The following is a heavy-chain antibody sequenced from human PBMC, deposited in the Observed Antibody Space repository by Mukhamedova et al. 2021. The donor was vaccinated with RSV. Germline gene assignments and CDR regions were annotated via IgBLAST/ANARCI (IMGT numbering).Heavy chain of an antibody. D-gene: IGHD3-10*01. V-gene: IGHV1-46*01. CDR2: INPSGGST. CDR1: GYTFTSNH. J-gene: IGHJ4*01. CDR3: ARALHASGKGGFDY. Sequence: GYTFTSNHIHWVRQAPGQGLEWMGQINPSGGSTNYAQKFQGRVIMTRDTSTSTVYMELSSLSSEDTAVYYCARALHASGKGGFDYW.